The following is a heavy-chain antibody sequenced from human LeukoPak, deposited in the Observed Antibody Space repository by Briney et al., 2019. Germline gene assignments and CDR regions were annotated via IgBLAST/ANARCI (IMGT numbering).Heavy chain of an antibody. J-gene: IGHJ4*02. CDR2: ISSSSSYI. CDR1: GFTFSSYS. Sequence: KTGGSLRLSCAASGFTFSSYSMNWFRQAPGKGLEWVSSISSSSSYIYYADSVKGRFTISRDNAKNSLYLQMNSLRAEDTAVYYCARDNPTSNYYDSSGKYRGDYWGQGTLVTVSS. V-gene: IGHV3-21*01. CDR3: ARDNPTSNYYDSSGKYRGDY. D-gene: IGHD3-22*01.